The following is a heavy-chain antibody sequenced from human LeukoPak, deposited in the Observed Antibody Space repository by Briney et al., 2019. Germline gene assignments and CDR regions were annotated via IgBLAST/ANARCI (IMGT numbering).Heavy chain of an antibody. CDR3: AAVFMTTAQSNP. J-gene: IGHJ5*02. CDR1: GFTFSSHA. CDR2: INSNGGYT. Sequence: GGSLRLSCAASGFTFSSHAMHWARQAPGKGLEYVSAINSNGGYTYYASSVKGRFSISRDNSKNTLYLQMGSLRPEDTAVYYCAAVFMTTAQSNPWGQGTLVTVSS. D-gene: IGHD4-17*01. V-gene: IGHV3-64*01.